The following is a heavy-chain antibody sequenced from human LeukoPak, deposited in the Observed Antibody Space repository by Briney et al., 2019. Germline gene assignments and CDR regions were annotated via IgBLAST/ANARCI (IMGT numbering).Heavy chain of an antibody. V-gene: IGHV3-48*01. CDR2: ISSSSSTI. Sequence: GGSLRLFCAASGFSFSSYSMNWVRQAPGRGLEWISYISSSSSTIHYADSVKGRFTISRDNAKNSLYLQMNSLRAEDTAVYYCDSAGVQHWGQGTLVSASS. CDR1: GFSFSSYS. J-gene: IGHJ1*01. D-gene: IGHD2-15*01. CDR3: DSAGVQH.